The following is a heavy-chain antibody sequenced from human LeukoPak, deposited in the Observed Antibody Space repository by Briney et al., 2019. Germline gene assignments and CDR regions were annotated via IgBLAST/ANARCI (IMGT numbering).Heavy chain of an antibody. D-gene: IGHD1-26*01. V-gene: IGHV3-53*01. Sequence: TGGSLRLSCAASGFTVSSNYMSWVRQAPGKGLEWVSVIYSGGSTYYADSVKGRFTISRDNSKNTLYLQMNSLRAEDTAVYYCARVLMGATGFDYWGQGTLVTVSS. CDR3: ARVLMGATGFDY. CDR1: GFTVSSNY. J-gene: IGHJ4*02. CDR2: IYSGGST.